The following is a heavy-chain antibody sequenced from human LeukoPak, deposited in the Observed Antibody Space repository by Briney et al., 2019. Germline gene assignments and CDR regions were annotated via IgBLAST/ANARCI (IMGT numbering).Heavy chain of an antibody. D-gene: IGHD2-2*02. CDR1: GDSFSSSHS. J-gene: IGHJ6*03. CDR3: ARVAAEVVGVPGAIGFGWLRRDYYYMDV. Sequence: SETLSLTCAVSGDSFSSSHSWNWVRQSPGKGLEWIGEIDHTGSTYYHPSLESRVTISVDKSKNQFSLGVNSVTAADTAVYYCARVAAEVVGVPGAIGFGWLRRDYYYMDVWGKGTTVTVSS. CDR2: IDHTGST. V-gene: IGHV4-4*02.